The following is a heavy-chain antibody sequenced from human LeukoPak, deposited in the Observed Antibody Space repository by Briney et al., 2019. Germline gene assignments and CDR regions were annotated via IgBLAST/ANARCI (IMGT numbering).Heavy chain of an antibody. CDR2: ISTYNGNT. Sequence: ASVKVSCKASGYTFNSHGITWVRQAPGQGLEWMGWISTYNGNTNYAQKLQGRVTITTDTSTSTVYMELRSLRSDDTAVYYCARDQYYDSKGWFDPWGQGTLVTVYS. V-gene: IGHV1-18*01. CDR1: GYTFNSHG. CDR3: ARDQYYDSKGWFDP. D-gene: IGHD3-16*01. J-gene: IGHJ5*02.